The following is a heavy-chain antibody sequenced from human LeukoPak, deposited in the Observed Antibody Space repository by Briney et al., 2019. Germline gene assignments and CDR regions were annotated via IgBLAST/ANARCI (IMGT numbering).Heavy chain of an antibody. CDR1: GGSSSGYY. D-gene: IGHD3-22*01. Sequence: PSETLSLTCAVYGGSSSGYYWSWIRQPPGKGLEWIGEINHSGSTNYNPSLKSRVTISVDTSKNQFSLKLSSVTAADTAVYYCARGRGRLWYYYDSSGFPAFDYWGQGTLVTVSS. CDR2: INHSGST. V-gene: IGHV4-34*01. CDR3: ARGRGRLWYYYDSSGFPAFDY. J-gene: IGHJ4*02.